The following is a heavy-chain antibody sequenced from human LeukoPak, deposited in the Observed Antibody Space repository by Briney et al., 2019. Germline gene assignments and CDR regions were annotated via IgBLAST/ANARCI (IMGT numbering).Heavy chain of an antibody. CDR1: GGSISSYY. V-gene: IGHV4-59*01. Sequence: SETLSLTCTVSGGSISSYYWSWIRQPSGKGLEWIGYMYYSGTINYNPSLKSRVTISVDTSKNQFSLKLSSVTPADTAMYYCARHFAYSSSSYFDYWGQGSLVTVSS. J-gene: IGHJ4*02. CDR3: ARHFAYSSSSYFDY. D-gene: IGHD6-6*01. CDR2: MYYSGTI.